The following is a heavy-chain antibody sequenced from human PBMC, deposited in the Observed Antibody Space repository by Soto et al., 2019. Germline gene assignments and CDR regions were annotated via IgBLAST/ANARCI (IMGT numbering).Heavy chain of an antibody. V-gene: IGHV1-46*01. CDR2: INPSGGST. D-gene: IGHD2-2*01. CDR1: GYTFTSYY. Sequence: QVQLVQSGAEVKKPGASVKVSCKASGYTFTSYYMHWVRQAPGQGLEWMGIINPSGGSTSYAQKFQGRVTRTRDTSTSTVYMELSSLRSEDTAVYYCARDPIYCSSTSCPPFDYWGQGTLVTVSS. CDR3: ARDPIYCSSTSCPPFDY. J-gene: IGHJ4*02.